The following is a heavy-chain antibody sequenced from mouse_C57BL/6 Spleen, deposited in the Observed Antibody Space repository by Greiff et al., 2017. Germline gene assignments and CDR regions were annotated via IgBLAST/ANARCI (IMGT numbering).Heavy chain of an antibody. J-gene: IGHJ2*01. CDR2: IDPSDSYT. CDR3: ARRDWADY. Sequence: QVQLQQPGAELVKPGASVKLSCKASGYTFTSYWMQWVKQRPGKGLEWIGEIDPSDSYTNYNQKFKGKATLTVDTSSSTAYMQLSSLTSEDSAVYYCARRDWADYWGQGTTLTVSS. V-gene: IGHV1-50*01. CDR1: GYTFTSYW.